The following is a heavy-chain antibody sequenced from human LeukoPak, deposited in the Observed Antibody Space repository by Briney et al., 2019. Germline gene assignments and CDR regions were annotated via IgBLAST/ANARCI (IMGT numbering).Heavy chain of an antibody. D-gene: IGHD3-10*01. J-gene: IGHJ4*02. CDR1: GGSFSGYY. CDR2: INHSGST. CDR3: ARYGRKANTYYYGSGSYFGVLDY. V-gene: IGHV4-34*01. Sequence: SETLSLTCAVYGGSFSGYYWSWIRQPPGKGLEWIGEINHSGSTNYNPSLKSRVTISVDTSKNQFSLKLSSVTAADTAVYYCARYGRKANTYYYGSGSYFGVLDYWGQGTLVTVSS.